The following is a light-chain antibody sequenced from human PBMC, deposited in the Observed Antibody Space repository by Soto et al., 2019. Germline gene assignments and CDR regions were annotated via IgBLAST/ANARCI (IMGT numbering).Light chain of an antibody. CDR3: QSYDSSLSGFYV. CDR1: SSNIGTGYD. J-gene: IGLJ1*01. CDR2: GNN. Sequence: QSVLTQPPSVSGAPGQRVTISCTGSSSNIGTGYDVHWYQQLPGTAPKPLIYGNNNRPSGGPDRFSGSKSGTSASLAITGLQAEDEADYYCQSYDSSLSGFYVVATGTKVTVL. V-gene: IGLV1-40*01.